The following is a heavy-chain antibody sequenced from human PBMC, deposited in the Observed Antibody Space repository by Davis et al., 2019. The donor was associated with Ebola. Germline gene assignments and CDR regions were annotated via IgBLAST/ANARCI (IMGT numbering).Heavy chain of an antibody. CDR1: GFTFSRYG. CDR2: ISYDGSNK. CDR3: ARDHVLDTAMVNYYYYGMDV. V-gene: IGHV3-30*19. Sequence: GGSLRLSCAASGFTFSRYGMHWVRQAPGKGLEWVAVISYDGSNKYYADSVKGRFTISRDNSKNTLYLQMNSLRAEDTAVYYCARDHVLDTAMVNYYYYGMDVWGQGTTVTVSS. D-gene: IGHD5-18*01. J-gene: IGHJ6*02.